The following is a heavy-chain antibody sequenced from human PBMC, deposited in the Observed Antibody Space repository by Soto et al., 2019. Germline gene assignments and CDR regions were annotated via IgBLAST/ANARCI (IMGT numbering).Heavy chain of an antibody. D-gene: IGHD3-10*01. CDR3: ARGGGVVRTFDY. J-gene: IGHJ4*02. CDR1: GGSISSGGYY. V-gene: IGHV4-31*03. CDR2: IYYSGST. Sequence: SETLSLTCTVSGGSISSGGYYWSWIRQHPGKGLEWIGYIYYSGSTYYNPSLKSRVTISVDTSKNQFSLKLSSVTAADTAVYYCARGGGVVRTFDYWGQGTLVTVSS.